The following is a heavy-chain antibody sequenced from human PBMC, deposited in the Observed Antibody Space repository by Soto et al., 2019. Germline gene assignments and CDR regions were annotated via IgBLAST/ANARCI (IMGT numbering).Heavy chain of an antibody. J-gene: IGHJ4*02. V-gene: IGHV5-51*01. Sequence: PGESLKISRKGLGYTFTNYWIGWVRQMPGKGLEWMGLIYPSDLDTRYSPSFQGQVTISADKSVSTAYLQWNSLKASDTAMYYCATPGPGVAASFWGQGTQVTVSS. D-gene: IGHD6-19*01. CDR2: IYPSDLDT. CDR3: ATPGPGVAASF. CDR1: GYTFTNYW.